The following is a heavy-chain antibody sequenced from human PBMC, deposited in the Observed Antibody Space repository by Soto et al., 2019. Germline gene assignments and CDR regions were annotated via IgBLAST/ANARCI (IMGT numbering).Heavy chain of an antibody. V-gene: IGHV4-31*03. CDR3: ARTYSYGPYYFDY. CDR1: GGSLSSGGYS. D-gene: IGHD5-18*01. J-gene: IGHJ4*02. CDR2: VHYSGTT. Sequence: PSETLSLTCNVSGGSLSSGGYSWSWIRKHPGKGVEWIRYVHYSGTTFYKPSLKSRLTISLDTSTNQFSLKLNSVTAADTAVYYCARTYSYGPYYFDYWGQGTLVTVSS.